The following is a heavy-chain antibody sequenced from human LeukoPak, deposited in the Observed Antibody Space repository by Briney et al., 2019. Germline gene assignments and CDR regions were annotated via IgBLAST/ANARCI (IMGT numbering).Heavy chain of an antibody. D-gene: IGHD3-10*01. CDR1: GGSINSYY. V-gene: IGHV4-4*07. CDR3: GRQGYTASYYFVDY. CDR2: IYPTGTT. Sequence: SETLSLTCTVSGGSINSYYWGWVRQPAGKGLEWIGRIYPTGTTNYSPSFKSRLTMSLDTSKNQFSLKLRSVTAADTDVYYCGRQGYTASYYFVDYSSQGTLVTVSS. J-gene: IGHJ4*02.